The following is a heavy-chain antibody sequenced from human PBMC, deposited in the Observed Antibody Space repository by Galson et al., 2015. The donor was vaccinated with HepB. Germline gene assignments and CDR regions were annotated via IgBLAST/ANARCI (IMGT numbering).Heavy chain of an antibody. D-gene: IGHD3-22*01. CDR1: GFTFSSYW. V-gene: IGHV3-74*01. CDR3: ARLHSSGYYYFDY. Sequence: SLRLSCAASGFTFSSYWMHWVRQAPGKGLVWVSRINSEGSSTSYADSVKGRFTISRDNAKNTLYLQMNSLRAEDTAVYYCARLHSSGYYYFDYWGQGTLVTVSS. J-gene: IGHJ4*02. CDR2: INSEGSST.